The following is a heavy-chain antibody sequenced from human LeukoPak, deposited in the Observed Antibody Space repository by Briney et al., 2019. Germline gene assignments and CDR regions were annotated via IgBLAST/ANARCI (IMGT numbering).Heavy chain of an antibody. Sequence: SETLSLTCSVSGGSISSSTYYWSWIRQPPGKGLEWIGSIYYSGTTYYNPSIKSRVTISVDTSKNQFSLKLSSVTAADTAVYYCARDLGYAHKYSSSWYERDYYYMDVWGKGTTVTISS. CDR1: GGSISSSTYY. CDR2: IYYSGTT. V-gene: IGHV4-39*07. D-gene: IGHD6-13*01. J-gene: IGHJ6*03. CDR3: ARDLGYAHKYSSSWYERDYYYMDV.